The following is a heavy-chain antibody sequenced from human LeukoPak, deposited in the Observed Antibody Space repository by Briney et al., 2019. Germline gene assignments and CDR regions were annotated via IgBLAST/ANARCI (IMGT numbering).Heavy chain of an antibody. D-gene: IGHD2-15*01. CDR2: INPNSGGT. CDR1: GYTFTGYY. V-gene: IGHV1-2*02. J-gene: IGHJ4*02. Sequence: ASVKVSCKASGYTFTGYYMHWVRQAPGQGLEWMGWINPNSGGTNYAQKFQGRVTMTTDTSTSTAYMELRSLKSDDTAVYYCARDSYCSDGSCYSDYWGQGTLVTVSS. CDR3: ARDSYCSDGSCYSDY.